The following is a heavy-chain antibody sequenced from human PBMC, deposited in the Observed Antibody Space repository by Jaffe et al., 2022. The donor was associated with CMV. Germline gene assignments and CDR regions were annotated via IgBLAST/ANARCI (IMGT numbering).Heavy chain of an antibody. Sequence: QITLKESGPTLVKPTQTLTLTCTFSGFSLSTSGVGVGWIRQPPGKALEWLALIYWNDDKRYSPSLKSRLTITKDTSKNQVVLTMTNMDPVDTATYYCAFASGYYYDSSGYSSPDRPFDYWGQGTLVTVSS. V-gene: IGHV2-5*01. CDR3: AFASGYYYDSSGYSSPDRPFDY. D-gene: IGHD3-22*01. CDR2: IYWNDDK. CDR1: GFSLSTSGVG. J-gene: IGHJ4*02.